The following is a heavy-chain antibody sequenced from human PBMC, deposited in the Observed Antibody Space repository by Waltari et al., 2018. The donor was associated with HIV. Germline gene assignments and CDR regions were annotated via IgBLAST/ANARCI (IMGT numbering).Heavy chain of an antibody. CDR3: ASYGSGSPPFDY. CDR2: ISYDGSNK. Sequence: QVQLVESGGGVVQPGRSLRLSCAASGFTFSSYAMHWVRQAPGKGLEWVAVISYDGSNKYYADSVKGRFTISRDNSKNTLYLQMNSLRAEDTAVYYCASYGSGSPPFDYWGQGTLVTVSS. CDR1: GFTFSSYA. V-gene: IGHV3-30*04. D-gene: IGHD3-10*01. J-gene: IGHJ4*02.